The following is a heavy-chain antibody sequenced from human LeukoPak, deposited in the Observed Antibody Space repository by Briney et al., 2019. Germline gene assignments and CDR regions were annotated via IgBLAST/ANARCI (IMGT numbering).Heavy chain of an antibody. J-gene: IGHJ4*02. V-gene: IGHV3-7*01. Sequence: GGSLRLSCAASGFTFSSYWMTWVRQAPGKGLEWVANIKQDGSEEYYVDSVKGRFTISRDNAKNSLYLQMNSLRAEDTALYYCARVRGGLVPTAMGLDYWGQGTLVTVSS. CDR2: IKQDGSEE. CDR3: ARVRGGLVPTAMGLDY. D-gene: IGHD2-2*01. CDR1: GFTFSSYW.